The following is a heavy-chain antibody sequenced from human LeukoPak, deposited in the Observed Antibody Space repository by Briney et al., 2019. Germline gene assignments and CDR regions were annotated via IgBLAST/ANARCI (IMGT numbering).Heavy chain of an antibody. D-gene: IGHD5-18*01. V-gene: IGHV3-43*02. CDR3: VREPRPDTAMVTPNGSY. Sequence: GGSLRLSCAASGFTFDDYAMHWVRQAPGKGLEWVSLISGDGGSTYYADSVKGRFTISRDNSKNSLYLQMNSLRTEDTALYYCVREPRPDTAMVTPNGSYWGQGTLVTVSS. J-gene: IGHJ4*02. CDR2: ISGDGGST. CDR1: GFTFDDYA.